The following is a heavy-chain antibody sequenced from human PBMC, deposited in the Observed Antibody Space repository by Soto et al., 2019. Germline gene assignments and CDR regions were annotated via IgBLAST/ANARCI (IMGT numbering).Heavy chain of an antibody. D-gene: IGHD6-13*01. J-gene: IGHJ6*02. CDR1: GYTFTGYD. V-gene: IGHV1-8*01. CDR3: ARGIEAGMDV. CDR2: MNPNSGAT. Sequence: ASVKVSCKASGYTFTGYDINWVRQAAGQGLEWMGWMNPNSGATGYAQNFQGRLSMTRDTSISTAYMALSSLRSEDTAIYYCARGIEAGMDVWGQGTTVTVSS.